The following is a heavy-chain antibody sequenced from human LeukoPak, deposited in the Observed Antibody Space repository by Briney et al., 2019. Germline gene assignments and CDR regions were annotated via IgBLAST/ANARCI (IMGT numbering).Heavy chain of an antibody. D-gene: IGHD6-13*01. J-gene: IGHJ6*02. CDR2: ISYDGSNK. CDR3: AKDADSSSWYGMNYYYYYGMDV. V-gene: IGHV3-30*18. Sequence: GGSLRLSCAASGFTFGSYGMHWVRQAPGKGLEWVAVISYDGSNKYYADSVKGRFTISRDNSKNTLYLQMNSLRAEDTAVYYCAKDADSSSWYGMNYYYYYGMDVWGQGTTVTVSS. CDR1: GFTFGSYG.